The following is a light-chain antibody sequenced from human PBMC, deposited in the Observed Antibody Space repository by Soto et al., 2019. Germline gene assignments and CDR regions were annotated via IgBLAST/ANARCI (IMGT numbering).Light chain of an antibody. CDR2: DAS. CDR3: QQYNSYSPK. J-gene: IGKJ1*01. Sequence: DIQMTQSPSTLSASVGDRVTITCRASQSISSWLAWYQQKPGKAPKLLIYDASRLASGVPSRFSGSGSGTEFTLTISGLQPDDFATYYCQQYNSYSPKFGQGTNVDI. V-gene: IGKV1-5*01. CDR1: QSISSW.